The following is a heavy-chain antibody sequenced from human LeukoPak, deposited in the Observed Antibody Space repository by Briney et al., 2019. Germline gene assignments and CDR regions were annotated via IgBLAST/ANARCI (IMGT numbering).Heavy chain of an antibody. CDR3: ATRAIVVVTAKLSPAFDI. CDR2: FDPEDGET. Sequence: ASVKVSCKVSGYTLTELSMHWVRQAPGKELEWMGGFDPEDGETIYAQKFQGRVTMTEDTSTDTAYMELSSLRSEDTAVYYCATRAIVVVTAKLSPAFDIWGQGTMVTVSS. CDR1: GYTLTELS. V-gene: IGHV1-24*01. J-gene: IGHJ3*02. D-gene: IGHD2-21*02.